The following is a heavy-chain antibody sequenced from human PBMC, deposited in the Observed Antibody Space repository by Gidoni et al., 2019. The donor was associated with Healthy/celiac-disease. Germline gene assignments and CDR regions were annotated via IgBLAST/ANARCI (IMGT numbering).Heavy chain of an antibody. Sequence: EVQLLESGGGLVQPGGSLRLSCAASGFTFSSYAMSWVRQAPGKGLGWVSAISGSGGSTYYADSVKGRFTISRDNSKNTLYLQMNSLRAEDTAVYYCAKDSYSSGWYIDYWGQGTLVTVSS. D-gene: IGHD6-19*01. CDR1: GFTFSSYA. CDR2: ISGSGGST. V-gene: IGHV3-23*01. J-gene: IGHJ4*02. CDR3: AKDSYSSGWYIDY.